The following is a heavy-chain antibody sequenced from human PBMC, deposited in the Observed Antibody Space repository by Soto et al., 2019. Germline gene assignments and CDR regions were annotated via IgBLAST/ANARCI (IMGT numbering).Heavy chain of an antibody. CDR3: ARYGGTSIWYFDI. J-gene: IGHJ2*01. CDR1: GASFAGYY. V-gene: IGHV4-34*01. CDR2: VSHSGIA. Sequence: QVKLQQWGAGLLKPSETLSLTCTVYGASFAGYYWTWLRQSPGKGLEWIGEVSHSGIAKYNPSLGSRVTLSLDTSNNQFSLDLTSVTAADTAVYYCARYGGTSIWYFDIWGRGTLVSVSS. D-gene: IGHD2-15*01.